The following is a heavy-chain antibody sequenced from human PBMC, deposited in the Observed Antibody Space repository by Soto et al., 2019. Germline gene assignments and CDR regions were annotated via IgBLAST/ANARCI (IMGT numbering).Heavy chain of an antibody. J-gene: IGHJ3*01. Sequence: GASVKVSCKASGYTFTGYYMHWVRQAPGQGLEWMGWINPNSGGTNYAQKFQARVTITRDTSASTTYMELTSLRPEDTAIYYCARVSSTSDAFDVWGQGTLVTVSS. CDR1: GYTFTGYY. CDR3: ARVSSTSDAFDV. CDR2: INPNSGGT. V-gene: IGHV1-2*02. D-gene: IGHD2-2*01.